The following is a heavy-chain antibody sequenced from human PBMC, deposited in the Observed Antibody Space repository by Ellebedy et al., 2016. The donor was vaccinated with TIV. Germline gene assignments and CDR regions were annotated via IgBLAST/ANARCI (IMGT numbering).Heavy chain of an antibody. Sequence: MPSETLSLTCTVSGGSISSSSYYWGWIRQPPGKGLEWIGTIYYSGSTYYNPSLQIRVTISLDTSKNQFSLKLSSVTAADTAVYYCARRNDYGDYINWFDPWGQGTLVTVSS. J-gene: IGHJ5*02. CDR1: GGSISSSSYY. D-gene: IGHD4-17*01. V-gene: IGHV4-39*01. CDR2: IYYSGST. CDR3: ARRNDYGDYINWFDP.